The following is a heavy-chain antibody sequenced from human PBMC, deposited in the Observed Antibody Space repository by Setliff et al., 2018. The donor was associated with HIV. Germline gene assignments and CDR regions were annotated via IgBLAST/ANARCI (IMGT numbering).Heavy chain of an antibody. V-gene: IGHV4-34*01. CDR1: GASFTNYY. D-gene: IGHD3-22*01. J-gene: IGHJ4*02. CDR2: INNSGSS. Sequence: SETLSLTCAVYGASFTNYYWSWIRQPPGKGREWIGEINNSGSSNFNPSLESRVTMSVDTPKNQFSLNLSPVTAADTAVYFCARGAYFDSSALPKDFWGQGTLVNASS. CDR3: ARGAYFDSSALPKDF.